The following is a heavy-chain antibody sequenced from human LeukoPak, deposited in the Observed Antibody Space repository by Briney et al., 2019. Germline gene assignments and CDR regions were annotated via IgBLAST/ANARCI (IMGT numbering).Heavy chain of an antibody. CDR2: ISSSGSTI. D-gene: IGHD3-10*01. V-gene: IGHV3-48*03. CDR3: ARAQRRPMVREMRNYYYYMDV. CDR1: GFTFSSYE. Sequence: PGGSLRLSCAASGFTFSSYEMNWVRQAPGKGLEWVSYISSSGSTIYYADSVKGRFTISRDNAKNSLYLQMNSLRAEDTAVYYCARAQRRPMVREMRNYYYYMDVWGKGTTVTISS. J-gene: IGHJ6*03.